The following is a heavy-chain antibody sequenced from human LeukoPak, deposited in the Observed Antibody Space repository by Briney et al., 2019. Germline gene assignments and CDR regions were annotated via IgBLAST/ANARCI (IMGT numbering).Heavy chain of an antibody. Sequence: SETLSLTCTVSGGSISSYYWSWIRQPPGKGLEWIGEINHSGSTNYNPSLKSRVTISVDTSKNQFSLKLSSVTAADTAVYYCARVSGYYGMDVWGQGTTVTVSS. CDR2: INHSGST. CDR1: GGSISSYY. V-gene: IGHV4-34*01. J-gene: IGHJ6*02. CDR3: ARVSGYYGMDV. D-gene: IGHD3-10*01.